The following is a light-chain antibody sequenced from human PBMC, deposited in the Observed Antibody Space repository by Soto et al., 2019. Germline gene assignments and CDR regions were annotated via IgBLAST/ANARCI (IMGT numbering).Light chain of an antibody. CDR1: QSVSFNY. Sequence: EIVMTQSPATLSVSPGERATLSCRAGQSVSFNYLAWYQQKPGQAPRLLITGASSRATGIPDRFIGSGSGTDFTLTISRLEPEDFAVYYCQQRSNWSWTFGEGTKVDIK. V-gene: IGKV3D-20*02. CDR3: QQRSNWSWT. CDR2: GAS. J-gene: IGKJ1*01.